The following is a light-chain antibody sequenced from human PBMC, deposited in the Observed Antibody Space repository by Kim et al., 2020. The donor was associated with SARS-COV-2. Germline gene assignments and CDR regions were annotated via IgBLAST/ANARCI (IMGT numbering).Light chain of an antibody. CDR2: KAS. CDR1: QSVSPS. CDR3: QQYKTYPWT. J-gene: IGKJ1*01. Sequence: GDTVTITCRASQSVSPSLAWFRHKPGKAPSLLMYKASSLESGVPSRFSGSGSGTEFTLTITSLQPDDFATYYCQQYKTYPWTFG. V-gene: IGKV1-5*03.